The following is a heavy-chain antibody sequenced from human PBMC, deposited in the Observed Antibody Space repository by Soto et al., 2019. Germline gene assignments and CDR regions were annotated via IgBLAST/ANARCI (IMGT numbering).Heavy chain of an antibody. CDR2: LNPNNGAT. D-gene: IGHD1-1*01. CDR3: ASHDPGARFDP. Sequence: QVQLVQSGAEVKKPGASVKVSCKAPRYIFTAYFMHWVRQAPGQGLGWMGWLNPNNGATHYGLSFQGRVTMTRDTSISTAYMELSSLRSDDTAVYYCASHDPGARFDPWGQGNLVILSS. V-gene: IGHV1-2*02. CDR1: RYIFTAYF. J-gene: IGHJ5*02.